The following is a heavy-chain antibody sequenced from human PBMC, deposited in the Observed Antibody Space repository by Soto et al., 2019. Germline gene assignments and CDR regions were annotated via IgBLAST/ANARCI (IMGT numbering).Heavy chain of an antibody. CDR2: ISGSGGST. D-gene: IGHD3-10*01. J-gene: IGHJ4*02. V-gene: IGHV3-23*01. Sequence: GGSLRLSCAASGFTFSSYAMSWVRQAPGKGLEWVSAISGSGGSTYYADSVKGRFTISRDNSKNTLYLQMNSLRAEDTAVYYCARKIRADRKWTYFDYWGQGTLVTVSS. CDR1: GFTFSSYA. CDR3: ARKIRADRKWTYFDY.